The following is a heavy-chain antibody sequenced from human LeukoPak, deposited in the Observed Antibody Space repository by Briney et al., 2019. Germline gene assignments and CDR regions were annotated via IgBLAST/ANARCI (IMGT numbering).Heavy chain of an antibody. CDR2: IYYSGNT. CDR3: ARYRGHSPIDY. D-gene: IGHD1-26*01. V-gene: IGHV4-59*08. Sequence: SETLSLTCTVSGGSISSYYWSWIRQSPGKGLEWIGYIYYSGNTNYNPSLKSRVTISVDTSKNQFSLKLSSVTAADTAVYYCARYRGHSPIDYWGQGTLVTVSS. J-gene: IGHJ4*02. CDR1: GGSISSYY.